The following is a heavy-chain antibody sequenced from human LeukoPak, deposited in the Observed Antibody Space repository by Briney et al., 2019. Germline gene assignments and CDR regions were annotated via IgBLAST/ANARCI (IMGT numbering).Heavy chain of an antibody. J-gene: IGHJ6*02. CDR2: INHSGST. D-gene: IGHD2-2*02. CDR1: GGSFSGYY. V-gene: IGHV4-34*01. CDR3: ARRLGYCSSTSCFTEYYYGMDV. Sequence: SETLSLTCAGYGGSFSGYYWSWIRQPPGKGLEWIGEINHSGSTNYNPSLKSRVTISEDTSKNQFSLKLSSVTAADTAVYYCARRLGYCSSTSCFTEYYYGMDVWGQGTTVTVSS.